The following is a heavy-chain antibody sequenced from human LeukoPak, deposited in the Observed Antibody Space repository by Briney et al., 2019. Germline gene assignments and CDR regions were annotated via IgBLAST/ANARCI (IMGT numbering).Heavy chain of an antibody. CDR1: GGSFSGYY. V-gene: IGHV4-34*01. J-gene: IGHJ3*02. Sequence: SETLSLTCAVYGGSFSGYYWSWIRQPPGKGLEWIGDINHSGSTNYNPSLKSRVTISVDTSKNQFSLKLSSVTAADTAVYYCARDSYRPDAFDIWGQGTMVTVSS. CDR2: INHSGST. CDR3: ARDSYRPDAFDI. D-gene: IGHD2-2*02.